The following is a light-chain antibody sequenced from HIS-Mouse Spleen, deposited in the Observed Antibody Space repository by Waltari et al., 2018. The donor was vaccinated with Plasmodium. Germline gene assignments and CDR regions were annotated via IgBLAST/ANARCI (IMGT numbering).Light chain of an antibody. J-gene: IGLJ3*02. CDR3: YSTDSSGNHRV. V-gene: IGLV3-10*01. Sequence: SYELTQPPSVSVSPGQTATITCSGDAFPKKYAYWYQQKAGQAPVLVIDEDSKRPSGIPERFSGSSSGTMATLTISGAQVEDEADYYCYSTDSSGNHRVFGGGTKLTVL. CDR2: EDS. CDR1: AFPKKY.